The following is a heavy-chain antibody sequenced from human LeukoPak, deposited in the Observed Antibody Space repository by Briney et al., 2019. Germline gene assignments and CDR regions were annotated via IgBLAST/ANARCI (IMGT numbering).Heavy chain of an antibody. J-gene: IGHJ4*02. CDR3: AKDDASSGLFDY. Sequence: GRSLGPSCAASGFTFSSYGMHWVRQAPGKGLEWVAVISYDGSNKYYADSVKGRFTISRDNSKNTLYLQMNSLRAEDTAVYYCAKDDASSGLFDYWGQGTLVTVSS. CDR2: ISYDGSNK. D-gene: IGHD6-19*01. CDR1: GFTFSSYG. V-gene: IGHV3-30*18.